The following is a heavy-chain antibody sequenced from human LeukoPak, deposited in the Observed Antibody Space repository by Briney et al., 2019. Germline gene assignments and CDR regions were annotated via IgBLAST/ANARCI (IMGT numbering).Heavy chain of an antibody. CDR2: ISTSSSDT. J-gene: IGHJ4*02. CDR3: ASRGGHYFDY. Sequence: PGGSLRLSCAASGFTFSDYYMTWIRQAPGKGLEWLSYISTSSSDTNYADSVKGRFTISRDNAKKSLYLQMNSLRAEDTAVYYCASRGGHYFDYWGQGTLVTVSS. V-gene: IGHV3-11*03. CDR1: GFTFSDYY. D-gene: IGHD3-16*01.